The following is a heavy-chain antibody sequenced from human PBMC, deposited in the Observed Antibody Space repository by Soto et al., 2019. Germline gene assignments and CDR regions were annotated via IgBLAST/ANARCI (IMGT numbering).Heavy chain of an antibody. Sequence: SVKVSCKASGGTFSSHAISWVRQAPGQGLEWMGGIIPIFGTANYAQKFQGRVTITADESTSTAYMELSSLRSEDTAVYYCARTNSGYDWNKFDYWGQGNLVTVSS. D-gene: IGHD5-12*01. CDR3: ARTNSGYDWNKFDY. CDR2: IIPIFGTA. V-gene: IGHV1-69*13. J-gene: IGHJ4*02. CDR1: GGTFSSHA.